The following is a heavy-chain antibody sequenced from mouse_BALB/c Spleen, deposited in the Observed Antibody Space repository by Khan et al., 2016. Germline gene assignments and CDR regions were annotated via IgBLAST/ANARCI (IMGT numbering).Heavy chain of an antibody. J-gene: IGHJ4*01. V-gene: IGHV1-37*01. CDR2: INPYNGDT. CDR1: GYSFTGYF. CDR3: VPYYGSLYYAMDY. Sequence: VQLQQSGPELVKPGASVKISCKASGYSFTGYFMNWVKQSHGKSLEWIGRINPYNGDTFYNQKFKGKATLTVDKSSSTAHMELLSLTSEDSAVYYCVPYYGSLYYAMDYWGQGTSVTVSS. D-gene: IGHD2-10*01.